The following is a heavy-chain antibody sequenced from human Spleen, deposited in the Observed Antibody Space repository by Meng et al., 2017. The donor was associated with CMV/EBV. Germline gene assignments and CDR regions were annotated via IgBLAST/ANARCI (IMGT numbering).Heavy chain of an antibody. CDR3: TRDHHWGADY. D-gene: IGHD3-16*01. Sequence: ASVKVSCKASGYTFTGYYIHWVRQAPGQGLEWMGWIKPNTGNTNYAQNFQGRVTMTSDSSITTAYMELSRLTSDDTAVYYCTRDHHWGADYWGQGTLVTVSS. V-gene: IGHV1-2*02. CDR2: IKPNTGNT. CDR1: GYTFTGYY. J-gene: IGHJ4*02.